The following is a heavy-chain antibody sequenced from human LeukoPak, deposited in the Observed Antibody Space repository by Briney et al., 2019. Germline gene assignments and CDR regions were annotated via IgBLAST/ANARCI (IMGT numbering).Heavy chain of an antibody. CDR2: LYTNGNT. Sequence: SQTLSLTCTVSGVPIASASYYWSWVRQPAGQGLEWIGLYTNGNTKYNPSLKSRGTISVDTSNNQFFLNLNSVTAADTAVYYCARGQTPHVFYYYYGMDVWGQGTTVTVSS. V-gene: IGHV4-61*02. CDR1: GVPIASASYY. CDR3: ARGQTPHVFYYYYGMDV. J-gene: IGHJ6*02.